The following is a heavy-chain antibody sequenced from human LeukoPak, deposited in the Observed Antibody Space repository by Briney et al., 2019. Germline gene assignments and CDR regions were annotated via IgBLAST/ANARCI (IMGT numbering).Heavy chain of an antibody. D-gene: IGHD5-18*01. CDR2: IRYDGSNK. V-gene: IGHV3-30*02. CDR3: ARDGDTAMATVGYFDY. CDR1: GFTFSSYG. J-gene: IGHJ4*02. Sequence: PGGSLRLSCAASGFTFSSYGMHWVRQAPGKGLEWVAFIRYDGSNKYYADSVKGRFTISRDNSKNTLYLQMNSLRAEDTAVYYCARDGDTAMATVGYFDYWGQGTLVTVSS.